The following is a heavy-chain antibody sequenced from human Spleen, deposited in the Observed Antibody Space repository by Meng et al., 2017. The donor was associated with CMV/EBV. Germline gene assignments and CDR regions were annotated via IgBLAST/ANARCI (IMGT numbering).Heavy chain of an antibody. D-gene: IGHD3-22*01. CDR2: ISYDGSNK. J-gene: IGHJ4*02. V-gene: IGHV3-30-3*01. Sequence: QVQLVESGGGVVQPGRSLRVSCAASGFTFSSYAMHWVRQAPGKGLEWVAVISYDGSNKYYADSVKGRFTISRDNSKNTLYLQMNSLRAEDTAVYYCARSYYYDSSGYYYDGYYFDYWGQGTLVTVSS. CDR1: GFTFSSYA. CDR3: ARSYYYDSSGYYYDGYYFDY.